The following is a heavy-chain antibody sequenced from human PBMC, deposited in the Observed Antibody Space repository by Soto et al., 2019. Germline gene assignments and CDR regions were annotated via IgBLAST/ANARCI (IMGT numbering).Heavy chain of an antibody. D-gene: IGHD3-22*01. CDR2: IYYSGST. CDR3: ARDSRGYYDSSGRYHYYYYGMDV. J-gene: IGHJ6*02. Sequence: TSETLSLTCTVSGGSISSGGYYWSWIRQHPVKGLEWIGYIYYSGSTYYNPSLKSRVTISVDTSKNQFSLKLSSVTAADTAVYYCARDSRGYYDSSGRYHYYYYGMDVWGQGXTVTVYS. CDR1: GGSISSGGYY. V-gene: IGHV4-31*03.